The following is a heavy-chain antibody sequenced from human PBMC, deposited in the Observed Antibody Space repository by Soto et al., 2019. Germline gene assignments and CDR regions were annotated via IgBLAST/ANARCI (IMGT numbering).Heavy chain of an antibody. D-gene: IGHD3-3*01. J-gene: IGHJ4*02. CDR2: IYYSGST. V-gene: IGHV4-59*01. CDR1: GGSISSYY. CDR3: ARLYYDFWSGYYQGPFDY. Sequence: SETLSLTCTVSGGSISSYYWSWIRQPPGKGLEWIGYIYYSGSTNYNPSLKSRVIISVDTSKNQFSLKLSSVTAADTAVYYCARLYYDFWSGYYQGPFDYWGQGTLVTVSS.